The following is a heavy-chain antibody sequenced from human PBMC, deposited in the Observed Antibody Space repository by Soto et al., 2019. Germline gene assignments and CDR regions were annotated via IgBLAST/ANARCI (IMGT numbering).Heavy chain of an antibody. CDR3: ARQNYYDYDGMDV. CDR2: IYYSGST. J-gene: IGHJ6*02. CDR1: GGSISSRSYY. Sequence: SETLSLTCTVSGGSISSRSYYWGWLRPPPGQGLEWLGSIYYSGSTYYNPSLKSRVIISVDTSKSQFCLKLSSVTAADTAVYYCARQNYYDYDGMDVWGQGTTVTVSS. V-gene: IGHV4-39*01.